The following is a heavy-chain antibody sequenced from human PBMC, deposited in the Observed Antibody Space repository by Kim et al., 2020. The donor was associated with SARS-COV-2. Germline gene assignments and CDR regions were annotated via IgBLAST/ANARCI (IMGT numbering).Heavy chain of an antibody. V-gene: IGHV1-3*01. Sequence: NFQGRVTITRDTSASTAYMELSSLRSEDTAVYYCARGAFMDVWGRGTTVTVSS. J-gene: IGHJ6*02. CDR3: ARGAFMDV.